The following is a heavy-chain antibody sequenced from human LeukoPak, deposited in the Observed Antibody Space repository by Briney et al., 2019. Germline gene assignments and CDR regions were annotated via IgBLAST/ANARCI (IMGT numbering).Heavy chain of an antibody. CDR1: GGSFSGYY. D-gene: IGHD3-22*01. V-gene: IGHV4-34*01. CDR2: INHSGGT. CDR3: ARRRYDASGYYPSRGRYFDY. Sequence: SETLSLTCAVYGGSFSGYYWSWVRQPPEKGLEWIGEINHSGGTNYNPSLKSRVTISVDTSKNQFSLELTSVTAADTAVYYCARRRYDASGYYPSRGRYFDYWGQGTLVTVSS. J-gene: IGHJ4*02.